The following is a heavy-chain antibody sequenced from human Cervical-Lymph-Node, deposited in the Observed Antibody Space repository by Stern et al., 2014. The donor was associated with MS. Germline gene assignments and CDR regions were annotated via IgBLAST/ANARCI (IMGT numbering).Heavy chain of an antibody. Sequence: QVQLVESGGGVVQPGRSLRLSCAASGFTFSSYGMHWVRQAPGKGLEWVAVISYDGRNKYYADSVKGRFTISRDNSKNTLYLQMNSLRAEDTAVYYCAKVGSIAVAGTGFDYWGQGTLVTVSS. J-gene: IGHJ4*02. V-gene: IGHV3-30*18. D-gene: IGHD6-19*01. CDR3: AKVGSIAVAGTGFDY. CDR2: ISYDGRNK. CDR1: GFTFSSYG.